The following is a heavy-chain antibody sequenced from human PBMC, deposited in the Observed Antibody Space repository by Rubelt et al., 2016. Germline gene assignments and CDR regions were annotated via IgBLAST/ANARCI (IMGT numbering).Heavy chain of an antibody. CDR3: TSTTLMTEYDYGLDV. D-gene: IGHD4-11*01. J-gene: IGHJ6*02. CDR2: IKSRTGGGTT. V-gene: IGHV3-15*07. CDR1: GFTFSNAW. Sequence: EVQLVESGGGLVKPGGSLRLSCAASGFTFSNAWLNWVRRAPGKGLEWVGRIKSRTGGGTTDYAAPVKGRFAVSREDSDDTLVLQMNNLKIEDTAVDYCTSTTLMTEYDYGLDVWGQGTTVTVSS.